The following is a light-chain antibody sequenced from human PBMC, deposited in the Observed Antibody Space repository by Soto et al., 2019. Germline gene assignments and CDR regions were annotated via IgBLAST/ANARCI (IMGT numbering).Light chain of an antibody. Sequence: QSALTQPPSASGSPGQSVTMSCTGTSSDVGAYNFVSWYQQYPGKAPKLLIYEVTKRPSGVPARFSGSKSGNTASLTVSGLQAEDEADYYCSSYVGTNAVIFGGGTKLTVL. V-gene: IGLV2-8*01. J-gene: IGLJ2*01. CDR1: SSDVGAYNF. CDR2: EVT. CDR3: SSYVGTNAVI.